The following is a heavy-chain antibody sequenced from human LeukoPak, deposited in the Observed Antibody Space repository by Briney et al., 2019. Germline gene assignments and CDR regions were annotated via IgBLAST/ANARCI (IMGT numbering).Heavy chain of an antibody. V-gene: IGHV1-46*04. J-gene: IGHJ4*02. CDR1: GYTFIDYY. CDR2: INPRGGST. D-gene: IGHD2-8*02. CDR3: ARHSCTGNSCHFDY. Sequence: ASVKVFCKASGYTFIDYYMHWVRQAPEQGLEWMGIINPRGGSTTYAQKLQGRVTMTRDTSTSTVYMELSSLRSEDTALYYCARHSCTGNSCHFDYWGQGTLVTVSS.